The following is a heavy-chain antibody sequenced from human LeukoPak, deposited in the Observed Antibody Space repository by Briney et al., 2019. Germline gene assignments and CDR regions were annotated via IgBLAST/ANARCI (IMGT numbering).Heavy chain of an antibody. V-gene: IGHV4-38-2*02. D-gene: IGHD3-16*01. J-gene: IGHJ6*03. CDR3: ARVKDPGGYYYYYYIDV. CDR1: GYSISSGYY. Sequence: KPSETLSLTCTVSGYSISSGYYWSWIRQPPGKGLEWIGEINHSGSTNYNPSLKSRVTISVDTSKTQFSLKLSSVTAADTAVYYCARVKDPGGYYYYYYIDVWGKGTTVTVSS. CDR2: INHSGST.